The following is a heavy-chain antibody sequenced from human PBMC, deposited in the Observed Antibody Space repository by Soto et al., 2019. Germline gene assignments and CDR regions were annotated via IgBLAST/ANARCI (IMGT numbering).Heavy chain of an antibody. CDR1: GGSISSGGYY. D-gene: IGHD4-17*01. V-gene: IGHV4-31*03. J-gene: IGHJ5*02. CDR2: IYYSGST. CDR3: ARGGTRLRSNWFDP. Sequence: KPSETLSLTCTVSGGSISSGGYYWSWIRQHPGKGLEWIGYIYYSGSTYYNPSLKSRVTISVDTSKNQFSLKLSSVTAADTAVYYCARGGTRLRSNWFDPWGQGTLVTVSS.